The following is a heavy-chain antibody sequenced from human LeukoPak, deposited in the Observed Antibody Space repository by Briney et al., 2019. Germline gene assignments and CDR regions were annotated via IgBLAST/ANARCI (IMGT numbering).Heavy chain of an antibody. V-gene: IGHV3-23*01. Sequence: PGGSLRLSCAASGFTFSSYWMQWVRQAPGKGLEWVSAISGSGGSTYYADSVKGRFTVSRDNSKDTLYLQMNSLRAEDTAVYYCAKAAWNNWFDPWGQGTLVTVSS. D-gene: IGHD1-1*01. J-gene: IGHJ5*02. CDR2: ISGSGGST. CDR3: AKAAWNNWFDP. CDR1: GFTFSSYW.